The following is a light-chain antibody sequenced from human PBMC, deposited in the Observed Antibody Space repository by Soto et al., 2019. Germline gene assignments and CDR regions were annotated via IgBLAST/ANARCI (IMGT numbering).Light chain of an antibody. CDR1: QSIRTY. V-gene: IGKV1-39*01. J-gene: IGKJ2*01. Sequence: DIQMTQSPSSLSASVGDRVTITCRASQSIRTYLSWHQQKPGKAPKVLIYAASSLQSGVPSRFSGTGSGTDFTLTISSLQSEDIATYYCQQSYSTPPSFGQGTKLEIK. CDR2: AAS. CDR3: QQSYSTPPS.